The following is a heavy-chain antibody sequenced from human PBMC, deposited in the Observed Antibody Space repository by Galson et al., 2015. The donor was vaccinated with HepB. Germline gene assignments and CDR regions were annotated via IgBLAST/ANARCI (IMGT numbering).Heavy chain of an antibody. Sequence: SLRLSCAASGFSFSGPAMHWVRQASGKGLDWVGRIRSKANSYATAYAASVKGRFTISRDDSKNTAYLQMNSLKTEDTAVYYCTRHTTSTIPAAIPNAFDIWGQGTMVTVSS. V-gene: IGHV3-73*01. D-gene: IGHD2-2*01. J-gene: IGHJ3*02. CDR1: GFSFSGPA. CDR2: IRSKANSYAT. CDR3: TRHTTSTIPAAIPNAFDI.